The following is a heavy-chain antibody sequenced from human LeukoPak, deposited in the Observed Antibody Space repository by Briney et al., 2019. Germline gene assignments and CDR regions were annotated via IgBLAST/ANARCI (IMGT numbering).Heavy chain of an antibody. CDR3: ASSVGSTDY. V-gene: IGHV4-34*01. D-gene: IGHD1-26*01. Sequence: SETLSLTCAGYGESLSKYYWTWIRQSPGKGLEWIGEINHRGSTNQNPSLKSRVTLSVDTSKHQFSLKLTSVTAADAAVYYCASSVGSTDYWGQGTLVTVSS. CDR1: GESLSKYY. CDR2: INHRGST. J-gene: IGHJ4*02.